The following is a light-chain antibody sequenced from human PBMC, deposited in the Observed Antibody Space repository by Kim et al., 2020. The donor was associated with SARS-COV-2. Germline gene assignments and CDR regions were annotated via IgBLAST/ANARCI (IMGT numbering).Light chain of an antibody. Sequence: PGERAALFCRTSRSSGISFAWSEQTRSQAPTLLIYDAAIRATGIPDRFSCSGSGTDFALTIGGLGPEDFGVYFCQQHSKWPPAPSFGGGTKVDIK. CDR1: RSSGIS. CDR3: QQHSKWPPAPS. V-gene: IGKV3-11*01. CDR2: DAA. J-gene: IGKJ4*01.